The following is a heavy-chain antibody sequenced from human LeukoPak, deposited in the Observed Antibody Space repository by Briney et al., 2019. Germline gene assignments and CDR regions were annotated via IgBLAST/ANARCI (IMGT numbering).Heavy chain of an antibody. V-gene: IGHV3-21*01. Sequence: PGGSLRLSCAASGFTFRTYNMNWVRQAPGKGLEWVSSITGGGNYIYYADSLKGRITISRDNARNSLYLQMNSLRVEDTALYYCAREGVGATDDAFDIWGQGTMVTVSS. CDR1: GFTFRTYN. CDR3: AREGVGATDDAFDI. CDR2: ITGGGNYI. D-gene: IGHD1-26*01. J-gene: IGHJ3*02.